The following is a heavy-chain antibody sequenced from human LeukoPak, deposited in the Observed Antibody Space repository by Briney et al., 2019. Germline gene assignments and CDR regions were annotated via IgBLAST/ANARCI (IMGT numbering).Heavy chain of an antibody. J-gene: IGHJ4*02. CDR1: GFIFDDYA. CDR2: IGGDGGSA. Sequence: GGSLRLSCAASGFIFDDYAMHWVRQAPGKGLVWVSLIGGDGGSAYYADSVKGRFTISRDNSKNSLYLQMNSLRTEDTALYYCAKERPDYYDSSGYEDYFDYWGQGTLVTVSS. D-gene: IGHD3-22*01. CDR3: AKERPDYYDSSGYEDYFDY. V-gene: IGHV3-43*02.